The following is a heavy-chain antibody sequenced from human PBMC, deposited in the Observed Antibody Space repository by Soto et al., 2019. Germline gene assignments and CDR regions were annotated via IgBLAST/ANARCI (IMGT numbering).Heavy chain of an antibody. CDR2: IYYTGGT. CDR3: ARDTASKDYDSHSYYPHFDS. D-gene: IGHD3-22*01. CDR1: GDSINTDYY. J-gene: IGHJ5*01. Sequence: PAETLSLTCAVSGDSINTDYYLILIRHPPGKVLEWIGHIYYTGGTFYSPSLKSRLALSVDTSKNQFSLRLSSVTAADTAVYYCARDTASKDYDSHSYYPHFDSWGQGALVTVSS. V-gene: IGHV4-30-4*01.